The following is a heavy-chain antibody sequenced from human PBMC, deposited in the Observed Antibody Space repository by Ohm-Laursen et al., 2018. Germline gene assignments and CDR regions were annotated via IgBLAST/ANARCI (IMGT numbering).Heavy chain of an antibody. Sequence: TQTLTLTCTFSGFSLTTRAVLVGWIRQPPGKGLEGLAFIYRNDDKRYSSSLKSRLTITKDTSKNQLVLTMTNMDPVDTATYYCAHRATITHIDYWGQGTLVTVSS. J-gene: IGHJ4*02. CDR2: IYRNDDK. D-gene: IGHD5-24*01. V-gene: IGHV2-5*01. CDR3: AHRATITHIDY. CDR1: GFSLTTRAVL.